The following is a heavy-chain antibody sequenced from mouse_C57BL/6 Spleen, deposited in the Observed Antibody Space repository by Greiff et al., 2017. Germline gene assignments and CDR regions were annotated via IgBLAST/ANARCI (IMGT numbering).Heavy chain of an antibody. CDR2: ISSGGSYT. D-gene: IGHD3-2*02. Sequence: EVQGVESGGDLVKPGGSLKLSCAASGFTFSSYGMSWVRQTPDKRLEWVATISSGGSYTYYPDSVKGRITISRDKAKNTLYLQMSSLKSEDTAMYYCARHIEHGAQATGFAYWGQGTLVTVSA. J-gene: IGHJ3*01. V-gene: IGHV5-6*01. CDR1: GFTFSSYG. CDR3: ARHIEHGAQATGFAY.